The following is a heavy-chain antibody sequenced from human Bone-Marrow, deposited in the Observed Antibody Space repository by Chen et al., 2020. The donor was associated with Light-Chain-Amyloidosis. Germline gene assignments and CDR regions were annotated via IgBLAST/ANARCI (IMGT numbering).Heavy chain of an antibody. D-gene: IGHD3-10*02. Sequence: QLQLQESGPGLVKSAETLSLTCTVSGGSISSDNYYWGWIRQPPGGGLEWIGSIHSGGNTYYNPPLTSRVSISVDTSDRQFSLNLISVTAADTAVYFCARQGNYGRGNFYEYAMDVWGLGITVTVSS. CDR3: ARQGNYGRGNFYEYAMDV. CDR1: GGSISSDNYY. V-gene: IGHV4-39*01. J-gene: IGHJ6*02. CDR2: IHSGGNT.